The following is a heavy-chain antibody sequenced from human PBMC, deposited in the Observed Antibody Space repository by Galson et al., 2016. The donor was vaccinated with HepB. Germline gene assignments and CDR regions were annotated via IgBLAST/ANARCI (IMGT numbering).Heavy chain of an antibody. Sequence: SLRLSCAGSGFTFNTYWMTWVRQAPGKGLEWVATINEDGKKKHYLDSVRGRFTVSKDNAKSSLYLQTNNMRAEDTALYYCVSDGPSGWAAAYNWGRGTLVTGSS. CDR3: VSDGPSGWAAAYN. J-gene: IGHJ4*02. CDR2: INEDGKKK. CDR1: GFTFNTYW. D-gene: IGHD6-25*01. V-gene: IGHV3-7*03.